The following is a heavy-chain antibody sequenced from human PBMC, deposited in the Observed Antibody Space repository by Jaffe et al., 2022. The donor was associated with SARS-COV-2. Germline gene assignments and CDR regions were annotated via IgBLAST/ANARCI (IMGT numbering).Heavy chain of an antibody. CDR1: GGSISSGGYY. CDR3: ARVPTCSSTSCYQEHAFDI. J-gene: IGHJ3*02. Sequence: QVQLQESGPGLVKPSQTLSLTCTVSGGSISSGGYYWSWIRQHPGKGLEWIGYIYYSGSTYYNPSLKSRVTISVDTSKNQFSLKLSSVTAADTAVYYCARVPTCSSTSCYQEHAFDIWGQGTMVTVSS. V-gene: IGHV4-31*03. D-gene: IGHD2-2*01. CDR2: IYYSGST.